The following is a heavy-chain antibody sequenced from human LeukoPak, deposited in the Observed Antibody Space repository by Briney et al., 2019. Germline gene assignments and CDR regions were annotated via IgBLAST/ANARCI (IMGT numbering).Heavy chain of an antibody. Sequence: PSETLSLTCGVYGGSFSGYFWSRIRQPPGKGLEWIGEINHSGTTNYNPSLKSRVTISVDTSKNHFSLKLRSVTAADTAVYFCARGSRAFDNWGQGTLVTVSS. V-gene: IGHV4-34*01. CDR1: GGSFSGYF. CDR2: INHSGTT. J-gene: IGHJ4*02. CDR3: ARGSRAFDN.